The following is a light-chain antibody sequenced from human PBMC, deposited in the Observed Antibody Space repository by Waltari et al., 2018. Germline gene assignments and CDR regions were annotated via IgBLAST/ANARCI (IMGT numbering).Light chain of an antibody. CDR3: CAYAGAHPVL. Sequence: SSLPQPRPVPGSPGQPVTISCTGTSSDVGNYTFASWYQQHPRKAPKLIIYAAPQRPSGVRDRFSSSRTGNTASIIIAGLQGEDEDECYGCAYAGAHPVLFGGGTKLTVL. CDR1: SSDVGNYTF. CDR2: AAP. V-gene: IGLV2-11*01. J-gene: IGLJ3*02.